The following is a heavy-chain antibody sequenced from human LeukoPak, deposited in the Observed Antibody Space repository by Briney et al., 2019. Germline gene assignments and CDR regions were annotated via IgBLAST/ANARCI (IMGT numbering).Heavy chain of an antibody. J-gene: IGHJ6*03. CDR1: GFTFSSYS. Sequence: GGSLRLSCAASGFTFSSYSMNWVRQAPGKGLEWVSSISSSSSYIYYADSVKGRFTISRDNAKNSLYLQMNSLRAEDTALYYCARGGGHGDYSVRNYYYYYMDVWGKGTTVTVSS. D-gene: IGHD4-17*01. CDR3: ARGGGHGDYSVRNYYYYYMDV. CDR2: ISSSSSYI. V-gene: IGHV3-21*04.